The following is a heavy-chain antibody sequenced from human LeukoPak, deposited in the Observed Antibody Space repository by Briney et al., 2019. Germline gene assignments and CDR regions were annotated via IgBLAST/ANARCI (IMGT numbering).Heavy chain of an antibody. CDR2: ISWNSGSI. V-gene: IGHV3-9*03. J-gene: IGHJ3*02. CDR1: GFTFDDYA. Sequence: HPGGSLRLSCAASGFTFDDYAMHWVRQAPGKGLEWVSGISWNSGSIGYADSVKGRFTISRDNAKNSLYLQMNSLRAEDMALYYCAKDLDSNYEIGAFDIWGQGTMVIVSS. CDR3: AKDLDSNYEIGAFDI. D-gene: IGHD4-11*01.